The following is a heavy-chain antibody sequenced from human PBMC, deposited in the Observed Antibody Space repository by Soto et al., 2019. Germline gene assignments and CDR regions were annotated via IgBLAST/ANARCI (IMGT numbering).Heavy chain of an antibody. Sequence: GGSLRLSCAASGFTFSSYAMHWVRQAPGKGLEWVAVISYDGSNKYYADSVKGRFTISRDNSKNTLYLQMNSLRAEDTAVYYCARDRIAAPPFYYYGMDVWGQGTTVTVSS. CDR3: ARDRIAAPPFYYYGMDV. CDR2: ISYDGSNK. CDR1: GFTFSSYA. V-gene: IGHV3-30-3*01. D-gene: IGHD6-13*01. J-gene: IGHJ6*02.